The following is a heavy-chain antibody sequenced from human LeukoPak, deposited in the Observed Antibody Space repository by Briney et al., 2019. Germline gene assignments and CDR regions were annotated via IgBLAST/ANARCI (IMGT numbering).Heavy chain of an antibody. Sequence: GRSLRLSCVTSGFTFSTYAFHWVRQAPGKGLEWVALSLFDGNINNYATSVKGRFTISRDNSKNTLYLQMNSLRPEDTAMYYGAGTANFYSNVFDIWGQGTMVTASS. CDR3: AGTANFYSNVFDI. CDR2: SLFDGNIN. J-gene: IGHJ3*02. D-gene: IGHD2-2*02. V-gene: IGHV3-30-3*01. CDR1: GFTFSTYA.